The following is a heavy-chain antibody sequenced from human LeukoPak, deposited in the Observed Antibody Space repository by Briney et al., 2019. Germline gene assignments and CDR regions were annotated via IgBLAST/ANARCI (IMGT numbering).Heavy chain of an antibody. V-gene: IGHV4-61*02. J-gene: IGHJ4*02. Sequence: SETLSLTCTVSGGSISSGSYYWSWIRQPAGKGLEWIGRIYTSGSTNYNTSLKSRVTISVDTSKNQFSLKLSSVTAADTAVYYCARARLHCSGGSCRYYFDYWGQGTLVTVSS. CDR3: ARARLHCSGGSCRYYFDY. CDR1: GGSISSGSYY. CDR2: IYTSGST. D-gene: IGHD2-15*01.